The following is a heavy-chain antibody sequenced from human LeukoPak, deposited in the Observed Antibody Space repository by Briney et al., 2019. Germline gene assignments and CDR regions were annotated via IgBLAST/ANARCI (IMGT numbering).Heavy chain of an antibody. V-gene: IGHV4-59*01. D-gene: IGHD6-19*01. CDR1: GDSISSFY. Sequence: SETLSLTCTVSGDSISSFYWSWIRQPPGKGLEWIAFFYNSGSTNYNPSLKSRVTISADTSKNQFSLGLSTVTAADTALYYCAKMGYSTGWLPRAAFDIWGQGTMVTASS. CDR2: FYNSGST. J-gene: IGHJ3*02. CDR3: AKMGYSTGWLPRAAFDI.